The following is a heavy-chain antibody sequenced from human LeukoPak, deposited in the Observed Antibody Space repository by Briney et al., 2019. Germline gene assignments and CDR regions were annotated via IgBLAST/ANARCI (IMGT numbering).Heavy chain of an antibody. D-gene: IGHD6-13*01. V-gene: IGHV3-30-3*01. CDR3: ARDGIAAAGRKFDY. CDR1: GFTFSSYA. CDR2: ISYDGSSK. J-gene: IGHJ4*02. Sequence: GRSLRLSCAASGFTFSSYAMHWVRQAPGKGLEWVAVISYDGSSKYYADSVKGRFTISRDNSKNTLYLQMNSLRAEDTAVYYCARDGIAAAGRKFDYWGQGTLVTVSS.